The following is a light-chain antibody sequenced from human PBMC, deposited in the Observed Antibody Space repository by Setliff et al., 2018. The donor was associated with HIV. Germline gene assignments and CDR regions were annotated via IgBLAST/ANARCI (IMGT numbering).Light chain of an antibody. J-gene: IGLJ2*01. V-gene: IGLV2-8*01. CDR3: SSYTSSSTLV. CDR1: SSDVGNYHY. CDR2: DVG. Sequence: QSVLTQPPSASGSPGQSVTISCTGTSSDVGNYHYVSWYQQHPGKAPKLMIYDVGERPSGVPDRFSGSKYGNTASLTVSGLQAEDEADYYCSSYTSSSTLVFGGGTKVTVL.